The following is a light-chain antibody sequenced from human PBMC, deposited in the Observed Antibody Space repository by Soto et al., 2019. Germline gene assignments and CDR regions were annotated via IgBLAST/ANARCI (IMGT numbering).Light chain of an antibody. V-gene: IGKV2-30*01. CDR3: MQGTQWPPT. Sequence: VVMTQSPLSLPVTLGQPASISCRSSDSLVYGDGNTYLNWFQQRPGQSPRRRIYKVFNRDLGGPDRSSGSGSGTDFTLKSSRVEAEDVVVYYCMQGTQWPPTFGRGTKVDIK. J-gene: IGKJ3*01. CDR2: KVF. CDR1: DSLVYGDGNTY.